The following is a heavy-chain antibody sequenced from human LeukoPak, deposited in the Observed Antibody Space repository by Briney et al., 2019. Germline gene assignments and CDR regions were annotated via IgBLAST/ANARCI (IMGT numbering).Heavy chain of an antibody. J-gene: IGHJ4*02. Sequence: GGSLRLSCAASGFTFSSYWMHWVRQAPQKGLVWVSRINSDGSSTSYADSVKGRFTISRDNAKNTLYLQMNSLRAEDTAVYYCARPEGATLHFDYWGQGTLVTVSS. CDR2: INSDGSST. CDR3: ARPEGATLHFDY. D-gene: IGHD1-26*01. CDR1: GFTFSSYW. V-gene: IGHV3-74*01.